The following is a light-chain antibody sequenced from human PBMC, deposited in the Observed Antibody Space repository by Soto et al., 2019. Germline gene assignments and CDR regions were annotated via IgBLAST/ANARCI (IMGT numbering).Light chain of an antibody. CDR2: NND. CDR1: TSNIGSNY. J-gene: IGLJ2*01. Sequence: QSVLSQPPSASGTPGQTVTISCSGGTSNIGSNYVYWYQQLPGTAPKLLIYNNDQRPSGVPDRFSGSKSGTSASLAISGLRSEDEGDYFCSAWDDSLRAVVFGGGTKLTVL. CDR3: SAWDDSLRAVV. V-gene: IGLV1-47*01.